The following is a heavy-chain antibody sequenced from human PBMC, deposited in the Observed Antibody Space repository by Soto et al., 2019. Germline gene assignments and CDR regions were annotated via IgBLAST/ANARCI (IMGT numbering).Heavy chain of an antibody. CDR3: ARTQLERLYPPQSRMAFDI. J-gene: IGHJ3*02. D-gene: IGHD1-1*01. Sequence: EASVKVSCKDCCYTFTSYGISLLRHYNGQWLEWMGWINAYNGNTKYSQKFQGRVTNTRDTSASTAYMELSSLRSEDTAVYYCARTQLERLYPPQSRMAFDIWGQGTMVTVSS. CDR2: INAYNGNT. V-gene: IGHV1-18*01. CDR1: CYTFTSYG.